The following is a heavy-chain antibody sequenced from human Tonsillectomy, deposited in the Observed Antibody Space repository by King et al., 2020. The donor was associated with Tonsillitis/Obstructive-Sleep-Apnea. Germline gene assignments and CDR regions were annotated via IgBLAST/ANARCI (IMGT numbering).Heavy chain of an antibody. D-gene: IGHD3-10*01. V-gene: IGHV4-34*01. CDR3: ARGPGNYYGSGSYKI. CDR2: INHSGST. CDR1: GGSFSGYY. J-gene: IGHJ4*02. Sequence: VQLQQWGAGLLKPSEPLSLTCAVYGGSFSGYYWSWIRQPPGKGLEWIGEINHSGSTNYNPSLKSRVTISVDTSKNQFSLKLSSVTAADTAVYYCARGPGNYYGSGSYKIWGQGTLVTVSS.